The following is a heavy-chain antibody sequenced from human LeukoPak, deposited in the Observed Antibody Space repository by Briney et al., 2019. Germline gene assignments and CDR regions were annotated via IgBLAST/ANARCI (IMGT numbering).Heavy chain of an antibody. J-gene: IGHJ3*02. CDR3: ARMGHGRNDAFDI. CDR2: IYYSGST. D-gene: IGHD3-16*01. CDR1: GGSISSYY. V-gene: IGHV4-59*01. Sequence: SETLSLTCTVSGGSISSYYWSWIRQPPGKGLEWIGYIYYSGSTNYNPSLKSRVTMSVDTSKNQFSLKLSSVTAADTAVYYCARMGHGRNDAFDIWGQGTMVTVSS.